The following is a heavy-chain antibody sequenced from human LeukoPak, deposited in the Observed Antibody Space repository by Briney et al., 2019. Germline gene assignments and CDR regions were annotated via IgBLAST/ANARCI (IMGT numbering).Heavy chain of an antibody. CDR2: ISYDGSNK. CDR1: GFTFSSYA. V-gene: IGHV3-30-3*01. Sequence: PGRSLRLSCAASGFTFSSYAMHWVRQAPGKGLEWVAVISYDGSNKYYADSVKGRFTISRDNSRNTLYLQMNSLRAEDAAVYYCARRFYCTNGVCYDYYFDYWGQGTLVTVSP. D-gene: IGHD2-8*01. CDR3: ARRFYCTNGVCYDYYFDY. J-gene: IGHJ4*02.